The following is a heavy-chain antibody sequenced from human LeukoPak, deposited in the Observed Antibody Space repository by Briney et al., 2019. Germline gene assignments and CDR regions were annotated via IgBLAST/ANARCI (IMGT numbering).Heavy chain of an antibody. J-gene: IGHJ4*02. CDR1: GGSFSGYY. Sequence: SETLSLTCAVDGGSFSGYYWSWIRQPPGKGLEWIGEINHSGSTNYNPSLKSRVTISVDTSKNQFSLKLSSVTAADTAVYYCASHYYDFWSGYPEPSFDYWGQGTLVTVSS. D-gene: IGHD3-3*01. CDR3: ASHYYDFWSGYPEPSFDY. V-gene: IGHV4-34*01. CDR2: INHSGST.